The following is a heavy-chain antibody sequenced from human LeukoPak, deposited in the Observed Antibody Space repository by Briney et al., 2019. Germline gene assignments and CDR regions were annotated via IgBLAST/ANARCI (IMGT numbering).Heavy chain of an antibody. CDR1: GGTFSSYA. V-gene: IGHV1-69*13. CDR3: ANRLRFLEWYPFDY. Sequence: SVKVSCKASGGTFSSYAISWVRQAPGQGLEWMGGIIPIFGTANYAQKFQGRVTITADESTSTAYMELSSLRSEDTAVYYCANRLRFLEWYPFDYWGQGTLVTVSS. CDR2: IIPIFGTA. J-gene: IGHJ4*02. D-gene: IGHD3-3*01.